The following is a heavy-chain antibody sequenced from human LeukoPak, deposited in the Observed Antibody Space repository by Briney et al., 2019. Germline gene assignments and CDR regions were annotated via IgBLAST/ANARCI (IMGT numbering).Heavy chain of an antibody. Sequence: ASVTVSCKASGYTFTVYYMHWVRQAPGQGLEWMGRINPNSGGTNYAQKFQGRVTMTRDTSISTAYMEMSGLRSDDTAVYYCASQRTDDFWSGSPWFDPWGQGTLVTVSS. CDR2: INPNSGGT. D-gene: IGHD3-3*01. V-gene: IGHV1-2*06. J-gene: IGHJ5*02. CDR1: GYTFTVYY. CDR3: ASQRTDDFWSGSPWFDP.